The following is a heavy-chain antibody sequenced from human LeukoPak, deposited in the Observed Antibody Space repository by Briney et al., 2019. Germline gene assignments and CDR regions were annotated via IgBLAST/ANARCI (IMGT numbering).Heavy chain of an antibody. CDR1: GFTFSSYA. CDR2: ISASGGTT. D-gene: IGHD3-22*01. J-gene: IGHJ6*02. CDR3: AKDLSYYYDSSGSSTYSHYGLDV. Sequence: PGGSLRLSCAASGFTFSSYAMGWVRQAPGRGLEWVSAISASGGTTYYADSVKGRFTISRDNSKSTVFLQMNSLSAEDTAVYHCAKDLSYYYDSSGSSTYSHYGLDVWGQGTTVTVSS. V-gene: IGHV3-23*01.